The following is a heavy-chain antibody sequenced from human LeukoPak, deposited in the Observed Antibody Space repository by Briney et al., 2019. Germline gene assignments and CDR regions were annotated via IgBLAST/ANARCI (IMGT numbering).Heavy chain of an antibody. V-gene: IGHV4-30-4*01. CDR3: ARGSHDFWSGYSHFDY. CDR2: IYYSGST. D-gene: IGHD3-3*01. Sequence: SQTLSLTCTVSGGSISSGDYYWSWIRHPPCKVLEWIVYIYYSGSTYYNPSLKSRVTISVDTSKNQFSLKLSSVTAADTAVYYCARGSHDFWSGYSHFDYWGQGTLVTVSS. J-gene: IGHJ4*02. CDR1: GGSISSGDYY.